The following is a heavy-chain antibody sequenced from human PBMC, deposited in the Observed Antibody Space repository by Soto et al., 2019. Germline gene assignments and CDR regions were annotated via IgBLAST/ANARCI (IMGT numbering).Heavy chain of an antibody. V-gene: IGHV1-69*13. Sequence: ASVKVSCKASGGTFSSYAISWVRQAPGQGLEWMGGIIPIFGTANYAQKFQGRVTITADESTSTAYMELSSLRSEDTAVYYCARYQDFWSGPYFDYWGQGTLVTVSS. D-gene: IGHD3-3*01. J-gene: IGHJ4*02. CDR2: IIPIFGTA. CDR3: ARYQDFWSGPYFDY. CDR1: GGTFSSYA.